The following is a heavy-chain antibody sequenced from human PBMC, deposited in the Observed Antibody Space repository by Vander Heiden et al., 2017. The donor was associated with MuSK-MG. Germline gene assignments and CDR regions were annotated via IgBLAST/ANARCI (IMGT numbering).Heavy chain of an antibody. CDR1: GFSLSTSGVG. CDR2: IYWNDDK. V-gene: IGHV2-5*01. J-gene: IGHJ4*02. D-gene: IGHD3-10*01. CDR3: AHEVRWFGESMIDY. Sequence: QITLKESGPTLVKPTQTLTLTCTFSGFSLSTSGVGVGWIRQPPGKALEWLALIYWNDDKRYSPALKSRLTITKDTSKNQVVLTMTKMDTVDTATYYYAHEVRWFGESMIDYWGQGTLVTVSS.